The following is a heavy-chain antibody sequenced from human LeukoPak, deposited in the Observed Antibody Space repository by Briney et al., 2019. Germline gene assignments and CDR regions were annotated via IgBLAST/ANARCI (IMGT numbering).Heavy chain of an antibody. CDR3: ARVPLGRIVVVTYFDY. CDR2: INHSGST. D-gene: IGHD3-22*01. Sequence: PSETLSLTCAVYGGSFGGYYWSWIRQPPGKGLEWIGEINHSGSTNYNPSLKSRVTISVDTSKNQFSLKLSSVTAADTAVYYCARVPLGRIVVVTYFDYWGQGTLVTVSS. CDR1: GGSFGGYY. J-gene: IGHJ4*02. V-gene: IGHV4-34*01.